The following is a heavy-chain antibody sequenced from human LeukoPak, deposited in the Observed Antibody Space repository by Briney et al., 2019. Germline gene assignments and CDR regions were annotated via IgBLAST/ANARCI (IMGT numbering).Heavy chain of an antibody. V-gene: IGHV4-59*08. CDR3: ASPGLLPRDAFDI. D-gene: IGHD6-19*01. Sequence: PSETLSLTCTVSGGSISSYSWSWIRQPPGKGLEWIGYIYYSGSTSYNPSLKSRVTISVDTSKNQFSLKLSSVTAADTAVYYCASPGLLPRDAFDIWGQGTMVTVSS. CDR2: IYYSGST. J-gene: IGHJ3*02. CDR1: GGSISSYS.